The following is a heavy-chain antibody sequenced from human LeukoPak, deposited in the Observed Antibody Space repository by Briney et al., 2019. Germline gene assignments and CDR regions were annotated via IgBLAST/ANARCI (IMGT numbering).Heavy chain of an antibody. J-gene: IGHJ4*02. V-gene: IGHV3-48*03. Sequence: GGSLRLSCAASGFTFSSYEMNWVRQAPGKGLEWVSYISSSGTTIYYADSVKGRFTISRDNAKNSLYLQMNSLRAEDTAIYYCAREWGIFTQFDYWGQGTLVTVSS. CDR2: ISSSGTTI. CDR3: AREWGIFTQFDY. D-gene: IGHD3-3*02. CDR1: GFTFSSYE.